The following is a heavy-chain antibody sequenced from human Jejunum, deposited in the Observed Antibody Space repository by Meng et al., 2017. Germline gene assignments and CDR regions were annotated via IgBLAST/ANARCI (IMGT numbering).Heavy chain of an antibody. D-gene: IGHD2-2*01. V-gene: IGHV4-61*01. Sequence: QVLLQESGPGLVRPAATLALTRTVSGGSVSSTNCYWSWIRQPPGKGLEWIGYRYYSGSTNYNPSLKSRVTISVDTSKSQFSLKLFSVTAADTAVYYCAREYCISTTCYFDSWGQGTLVTVSS. CDR2: RYYSGST. CDR1: GGSVSSTNCY. CDR3: AREYCISTTCYFDS. J-gene: IGHJ4*02.